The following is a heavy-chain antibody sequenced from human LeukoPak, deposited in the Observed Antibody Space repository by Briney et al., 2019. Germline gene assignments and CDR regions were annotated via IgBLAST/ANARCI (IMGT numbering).Heavy chain of an antibody. CDR3: ARLPMVRGVIAYFDY. Sequence: SETLSLTCTVSGGSINRRSHYWGWIRQPPGKGLEWIGVIYYSGNTYYNPSLKGRVTISVDTSKNQFSLKLTSVTAADTAVYSCARLPMVRGVIAYFDYWGQGTLVAVSS. D-gene: IGHD3-10*01. CDR2: IYYSGNT. CDR1: GGSINRRSHY. V-gene: IGHV4-39*01. J-gene: IGHJ4*02.